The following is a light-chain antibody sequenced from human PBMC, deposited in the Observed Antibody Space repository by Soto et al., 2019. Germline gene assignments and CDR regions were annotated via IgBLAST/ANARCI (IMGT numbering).Light chain of an antibody. CDR3: CSYAGRYTFV. V-gene: IGLV2-11*01. CDR2: DVT. J-gene: IGLJ1*01. Sequence: QSALTQPRSVSGSPGQSVTISCSGTSSDVGGYKYVSWYQQNPGRAPKLMIYDVTKRPSGVPDRFSGSKSGNTASLTISGLQAEDEADYYCCSYAGRYTFVFGTGTNLTVL. CDR1: SSDVGGYKY.